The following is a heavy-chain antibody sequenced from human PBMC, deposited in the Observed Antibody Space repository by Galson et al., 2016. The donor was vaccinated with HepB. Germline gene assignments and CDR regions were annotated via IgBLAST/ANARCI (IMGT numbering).Heavy chain of an antibody. CDR3: ARGLYDFEY. CDR1: GFTFSSFG. CDR2: IWYDGSNK. Sequence: LRLSCAASGFTFSSFGMHWVRQAPGKGLEWVALIWYDGSNKYYADSVKGRFTISRDSSKNMLYLQMNSLRAEDTAVYFCARGLYDFEYWGQGTLVTVSS. V-gene: IGHV3-33*01. J-gene: IGHJ4*02. D-gene: IGHD2-8*01.